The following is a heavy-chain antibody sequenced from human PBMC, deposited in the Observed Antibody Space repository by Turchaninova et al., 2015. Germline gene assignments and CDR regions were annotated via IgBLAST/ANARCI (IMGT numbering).Heavy chain of an antibody. CDR1: GSTLTELS. CDR3: ATGASGGGRFDP. CDR2: FDPDVGEK. D-gene: IGHD4-23*01. V-gene: IGHV1-24*01. J-gene: IGHJ5*02. Sequence: QVQLVQSGAEVKKPGASVKVSCKVSGSTLTELSLHWVRQAPGNGLEWLGGFDPDVGEKINAQKFQGGVTINMNTSTDTAYLELSSLRSEATAVYYCATGASGGGRFDPWGQGTLVTVSS.